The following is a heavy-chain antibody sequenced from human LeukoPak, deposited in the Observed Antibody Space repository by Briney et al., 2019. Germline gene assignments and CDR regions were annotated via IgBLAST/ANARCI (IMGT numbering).Heavy chain of an antibody. J-gene: IGHJ4*02. CDR1: GFTFSSYA. CDR3: AKEKTTVVTPGLDY. D-gene: IGHD4-23*01. CDR2: ISGSGGNT. Sequence: PGGSLRLSCAASGFTFSSYAITWVRQAPGKGLEWVSAISGSGGNTYYVDSVKGRSTISRDNSKNTLYLQMNSLRAEDTAVYYCAKEKTTVVTPGLDYWGQGTLVTVSS. V-gene: IGHV3-23*01.